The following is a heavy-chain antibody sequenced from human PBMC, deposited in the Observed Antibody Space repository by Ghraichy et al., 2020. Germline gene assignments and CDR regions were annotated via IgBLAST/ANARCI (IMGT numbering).Heavy chain of an antibody. D-gene: IGHD1-26*01. CDR2: ISYDGSNK. CDR1: GFTFSSYG. J-gene: IGHJ4*02. V-gene: IGHV3-30*18. CDR3: AKDSIYSGSYLDY. Sequence: GESLNISCAASGFTFSSYGMHWVRQAPGKGLEWVAVISYDGSNKYYADSVKGRFTISRDNSKNTLYLQMNSLRAEDTAVYYCAKDSIYSGSYLDYWGQGTLVTVSS.